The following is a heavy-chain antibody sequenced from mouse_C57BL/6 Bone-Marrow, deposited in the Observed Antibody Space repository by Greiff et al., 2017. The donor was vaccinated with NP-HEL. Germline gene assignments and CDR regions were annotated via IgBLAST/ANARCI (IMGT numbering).Heavy chain of an antibody. V-gene: IGHV1-81*01. CDR2: IYPRSGNT. D-gene: IGHD2-4*01. CDR3: APPTMIKDYAMDY. Sequence: QVQLQQSGAELARPGASVKLYCKASGYTFTSYGISWVKQRTGQGLEWIGEIYPRSGNTYYNEKFKGKATLTADKSSSTAYMELRSLTSEDSAVYFCAPPTMIKDYAMDYWGQGTSVTVSS. J-gene: IGHJ4*01. CDR1: GYTFTSYG.